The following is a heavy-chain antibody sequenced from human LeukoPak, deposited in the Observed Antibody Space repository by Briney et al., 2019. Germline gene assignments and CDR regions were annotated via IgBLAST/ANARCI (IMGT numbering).Heavy chain of an antibody. CDR3: ARRILYSSSWYGNWFDP. CDR2: INPNSGGT. Sequence: ASVKVSCKASGYTFTGYYMHWVRQAPGQGLEWMGWINPNSGGTNYAQKFQGRVTMTRDTSISTAYMELSRLRSDDTAVYYCARRILYSSSWYGNWFDPWGQGTLVTVSS. V-gene: IGHV1-2*02. D-gene: IGHD6-13*01. J-gene: IGHJ5*02. CDR1: GYTFTGYY.